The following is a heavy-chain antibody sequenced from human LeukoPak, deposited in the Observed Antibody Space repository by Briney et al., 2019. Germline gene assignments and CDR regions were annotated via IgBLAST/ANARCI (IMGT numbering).Heavy chain of an antibody. CDR2: ISSSSSYI. D-gene: IGHD3-22*01. J-gene: IGHJ3*02. CDR3: ARDFNYYDSRGSVGDAFDI. Sequence: GGSLRLSCAASGFTFDDYAMHWVRQAPGKGLEWVSSISSSSSYIYYADSVKGRFTISRDNAKNSLYLQMNSLRAEDTAVYYCARDFNYYDSRGSVGDAFDIWGQGTMVTVSS. V-gene: IGHV3-21*01. CDR1: GFTFDDYA.